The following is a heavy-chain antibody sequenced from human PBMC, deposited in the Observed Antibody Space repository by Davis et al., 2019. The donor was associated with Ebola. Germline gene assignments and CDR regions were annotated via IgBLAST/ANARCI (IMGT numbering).Heavy chain of an antibody. CDR2: INAGNGNT. Sequence: AASVKVSCKASGYTFTSYAMHWVRQAPGQRLEWMGWINAGNGNTKYSQKFQGRVTITRDTSASTAYMELSSLRSEDTAVYYSARRYCSSTSCSRYYYGMDVWGQGTTVTVSS. D-gene: IGHD2-2*01. J-gene: IGHJ6*02. V-gene: IGHV1-3*01. CDR1: GYTFTSYA. CDR3: ARRYCSSTSCSRYYYGMDV.